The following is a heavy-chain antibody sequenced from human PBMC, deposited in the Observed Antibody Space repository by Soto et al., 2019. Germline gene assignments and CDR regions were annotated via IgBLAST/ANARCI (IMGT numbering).Heavy chain of an antibody. CDR3: ARDRYFYDSRGYYRTLDS. CDR1: GGSFSNDY. J-gene: IGHJ5*01. Sequence: PSETLSLTCFISGGSFSNDYWTWIRQSPGEGLEWIGYIFHTGITDYNPSVKSRVTISIDKSRNLFSLNLTSVTAADTAVYYCARDRYFYDSRGYYRTLDSWGQGTLVTVSS. D-gene: IGHD3-22*01. CDR2: IFHTGIT. V-gene: IGHV4-59*01.